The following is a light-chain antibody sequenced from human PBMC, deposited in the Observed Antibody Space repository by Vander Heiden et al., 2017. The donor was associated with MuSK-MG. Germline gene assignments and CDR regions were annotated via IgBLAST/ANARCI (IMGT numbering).Light chain of an antibody. CDR1: QSVFNGLTKNNF. J-gene: IGKJ5*01. CDR3: QQYVRVPLT. V-gene: IGKV4-1*01. CDR2: WAS. Sequence: DIEVTQSPDSLAVSLGARATINCKTTQSVFNGLTKNNFLAWYQQKPGQPPKLLMFWASTRQSGVPDRFSGGGSGTDLTLTIISLQAEDTAVYYCQQYVRVPLTFGQGTRMEI.